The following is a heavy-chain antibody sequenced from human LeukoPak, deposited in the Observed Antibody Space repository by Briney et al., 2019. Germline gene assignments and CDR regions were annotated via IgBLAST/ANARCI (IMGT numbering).Heavy chain of an antibody. D-gene: IGHD3-3*01. CDR1: GGSISSYY. CDR2: IYYSGST. CDR3: ARGFWSGYSNWFDP. J-gene: IGHJ5*02. Sequence: SETLSLTCTVSGGSISSYYWSWIRQPPGKGLEWIGYIYYSGSTNYNPSLKSRVTISVDTSKNQFSLKLSSVTAADTAVYYCARGFWSGYSNWFDPWGQGTLVTVSS. V-gene: IGHV4-59*08.